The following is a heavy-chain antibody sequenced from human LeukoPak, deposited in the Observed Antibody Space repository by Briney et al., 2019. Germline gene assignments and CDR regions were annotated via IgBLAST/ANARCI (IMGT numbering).Heavy chain of an antibody. D-gene: IGHD6-19*01. CDR3: ARGGSIAVAGWPTEYFQH. J-gene: IGHJ1*01. Sequence: ASVKVSCKASGYTFTSYGTSWVRQAPGQGLEWMGWISAYNGNTNYAQKLQGRVTMTTDTSTGTAYMELRSLRSDDTAVYYCARGGSIAVAGWPTEYFQHWGQGTLVTVSS. CDR1: GYTFTSYG. V-gene: IGHV1-18*01. CDR2: ISAYNGNT.